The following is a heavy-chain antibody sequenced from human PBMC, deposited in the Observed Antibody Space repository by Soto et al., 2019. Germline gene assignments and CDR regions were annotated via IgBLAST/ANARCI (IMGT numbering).Heavy chain of an antibody. CDR2: IYYSGTT. J-gene: IGHJ3*02. CDR1: CASISSSSYY. Sequence: PSQTLSLTCTVSCASISSSSYYCGWIRQPPGKGLEWIGSIYYSGTTYYNPSLKSRVTISVDTSKNQFSLKLSSVTAADTAVYYCARTSSSWDAFDIWGQGTMVTVSS. V-gene: IGHV4-39*01. CDR3: ARTSSSWDAFDI. D-gene: IGHD6-13*01.